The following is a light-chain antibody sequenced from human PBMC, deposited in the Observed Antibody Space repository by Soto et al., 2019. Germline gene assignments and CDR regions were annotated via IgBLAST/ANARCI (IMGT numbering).Light chain of an antibody. CDR3: QQFKSYPIT. CDR1: QGISSR. Sequence: DIQMTQSPSSVSASVGDRVTITCRASQGISSRLAWYQQIPGKAPELLIYAASSLQSGVPSRFSGGGSGTEFTLTISSLQPEDFGTYYCQQFKSYPITFGQGTRLEIK. CDR2: AAS. J-gene: IGKJ5*01. V-gene: IGKV1D-12*01.